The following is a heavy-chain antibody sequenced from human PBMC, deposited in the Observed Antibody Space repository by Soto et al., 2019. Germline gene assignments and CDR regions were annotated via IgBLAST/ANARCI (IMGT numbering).Heavy chain of an antibody. CDR2: ISYDGSNK. D-gene: IGHD1-20*01. CDR1: GFTFSSYG. CDR3: AKDINWNDYYYYGMDV. J-gene: IGHJ6*02. Sequence: VGSLRLSCAASGFTFSSYGMHWVRQAPGKGLEWVAVISYDGSNKYYADSVKGRFTISRDNSKNTLYLQMNSLRAEDTAVYYCAKDINWNDYYYYGMDVWGQGTTVTVSS. V-gene: IGHV3-30*18.